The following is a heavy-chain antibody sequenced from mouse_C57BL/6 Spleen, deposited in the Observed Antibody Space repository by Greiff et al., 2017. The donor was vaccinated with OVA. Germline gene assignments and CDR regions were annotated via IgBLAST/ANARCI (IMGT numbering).Heavy chain of an antibody. J-gene: IGHJ3*01. CDR1: GYNFTSYW. CDR2: IYPGSGST. Sequence: QVQLQQPGAELVKPGASVKMSCKASGYNFTSYWITWVKQRPGKGLEWMGDIYPGSGSTNYNEKLKSKATLTVDTSYSTAYMQLSSLTSEDSAVYYCARAIYYDYDPAFAYWGQGTLVTVSA. V-gene: IGHV1-55*01. CDR3: ARAIYYDYDPAFAY. D-gene: IGHD2-4*01.